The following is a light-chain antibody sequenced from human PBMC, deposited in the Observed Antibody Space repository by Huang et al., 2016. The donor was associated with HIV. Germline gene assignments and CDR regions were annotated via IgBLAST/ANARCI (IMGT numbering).Light chain of an antibody. Sequence: DIQMTQAPPSLSAAVGDRVIITCRASKIINKYLNWYQQMPGRAQKLLISGASSLQGGVSSRFSGSGSGTDFTLTIRDLQPEDTATYHCQQSYNIPRTFGQGTLLEI. J-gene: IGKJ2*01. CDR2: GAS. V-gene: IGKV1-39*01. CDR1: KIINKY. CDR3: QQSYNIPRT.